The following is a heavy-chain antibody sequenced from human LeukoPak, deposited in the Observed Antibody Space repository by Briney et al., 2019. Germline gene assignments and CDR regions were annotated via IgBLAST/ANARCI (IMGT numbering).Heavy chain of an antibody. Sequence: GGSLRLSCAASGFTFSSYWMHWVRQAPGKGLVWVSRINSDGSSTSYADSVKGRFTISRDNDKNTLYLQMNSLRAEDTAVYYCASLFIPRGKWFDPWGQGTLVTVTS. D-gene: IGHD1-26*01. CDR2: INSDGSST. V-gene: IGHV3-74*01. J-gene: IGHJ5*02. CDR3: ASLFIPRGKWFDP. CDR1: GFTFSSYW.